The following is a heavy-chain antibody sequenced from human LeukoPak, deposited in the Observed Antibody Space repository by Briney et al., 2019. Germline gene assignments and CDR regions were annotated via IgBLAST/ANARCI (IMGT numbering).Heavy chain of an antibody. CDR3: ARLGHNSASDS. CDR1: GFTFSTFA. D-gene: IGHD6-25*01. J-gene: IGHJ5*01. Sequence: GGSLRLSCAVSGFTFSTFAANWARQAPGKGLEWVSAISAGGAGTYYADSVKGRFTISRDNPKSILYLQMHSLRAEDTAIYYCARLGHNSASDSWGQGTLVTVSS. CDR2: ISAGGAGT. V-gene: IGHV3-23*01.